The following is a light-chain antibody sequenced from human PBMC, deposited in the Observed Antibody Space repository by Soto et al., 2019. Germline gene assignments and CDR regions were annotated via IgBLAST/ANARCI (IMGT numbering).Light chain of an antibody. V-gene: IGKV3-15*01. Sequence: EIVMTQSPATLSVSPGERATLSCRASQSVSSKLAWYQQKPGQAPRLLIYGASTRATGIPARFSGSGSGTEFSLTLGSLQSEDFAVYYCQQYNKWPPSFTFGPGTKVEI. CDR2: GAS. J-gene: IGKJ3*01. CDR3: QQYNKWPPSFT. CDR1: QSVSSK.